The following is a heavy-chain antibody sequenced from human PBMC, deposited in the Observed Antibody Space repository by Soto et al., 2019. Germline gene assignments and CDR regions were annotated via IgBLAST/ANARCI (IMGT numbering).Heavy chain of an antibody. CDR2: IYDSGST. D-gene: IGHD6-13*01. CDR1: GGSISSYY. V-gene: IGHV4-59*08. J-gene: IGHJ4*02. Sequence: SETLSLTCTVSGGSISSYYWSWIRQPPGKGLEWIGYIYDSGSTYYNSSLKSRVTMSVDTSKNQFSLKLNSVTAADTAVYYCARQLMDWGQGTSVTVSS. CDR3: ARQLMD.